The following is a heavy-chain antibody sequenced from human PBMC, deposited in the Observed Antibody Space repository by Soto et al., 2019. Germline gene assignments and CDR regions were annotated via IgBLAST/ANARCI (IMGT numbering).Heavy chain of an antibody. D-gene: IGHD3-3*01. Sequence: QVHLQQWGAGLLKPSETLSLTCAVYGGSFSGHYWNWIRQPPGKGLEWIGEINHSGSTNYNPSLKSRVTISLDTSKNQFSLRLSSVTAADTAVYYCATAYYNFWSGFSQKYHFDFWGQGTLVTVSS. V-gene: IGHV4-34*01. CDR1: GGSFSGHY. CDR3: ATAYYNFWSGFSQKYHFDF. CDR2: INHSGST. J-gene: IGHJ4*02.